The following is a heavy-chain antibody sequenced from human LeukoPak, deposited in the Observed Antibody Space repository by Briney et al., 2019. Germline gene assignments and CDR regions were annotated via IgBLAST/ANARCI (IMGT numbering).Heavy chain of an antibody. J-gene: IGHJ4*02. Sequence: GESLKISSKCSGYSYTSYWTVWVRQLPAKGLEWMGIIYPGDSDTRYSPSFQGQVTISADKSISTAYLQWSSLKASDTAMYYCARGRDGYNLNYWGQGSLVTVSS. CDR2: IYPGDSDT. CDR1: GYSYTSYW. CDR3: ARGRDGYNLNY. V-gene: IGHV5-51*01. D-gene: IGHD5-24*01.